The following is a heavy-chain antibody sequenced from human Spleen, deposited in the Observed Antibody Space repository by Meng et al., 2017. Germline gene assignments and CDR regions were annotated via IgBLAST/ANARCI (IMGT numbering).Heavy chain of an antibody. Sequence: GGSLRLSCAASGFTFSSYAMRWVRQAPGKGLEWVSAISGSGGSTYYADFVKGRFTISRDNAKNSLYLQMNSLRVEDTAVYYCARDRENYYDSSGYYPHAYGIWGQGTKVTVSS. J-gene: IGHJ3*02. CDR2: ISGSGGST. V-gene: IGHV3-23*01. CDR3: ARDRENYYDSSGYYPHAYGI. D-gene: IGHD3-22*01. CDR1: GFTFSSYA.